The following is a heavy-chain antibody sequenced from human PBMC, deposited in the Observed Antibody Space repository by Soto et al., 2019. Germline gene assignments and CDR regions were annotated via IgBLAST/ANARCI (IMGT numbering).Heavy chain of an antibody. CDR3: ARQIYDSDTGPNSQYYFDS. Sequence: GESLKISCKGSGYSFAGYWITWVRQEPGKGLEWMGRIDPSDSQTYYSPSFRGHVTISVTKSITTVFLQWSSLRASDTAMYYCARQIYDSDTGPNSQYYFDSWGQGPPVTVSS. J-gene: IGHJ4*02. CDR2: IDPSDSQT. D-gene: IGHD3-22*01. CDR1: GYSFAGYW. V-gene: IGHV5-10-1*01.